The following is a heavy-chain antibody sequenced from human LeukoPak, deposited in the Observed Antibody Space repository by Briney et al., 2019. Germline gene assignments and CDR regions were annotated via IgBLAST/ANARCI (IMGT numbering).Heavy chain of an antibody. J-gene: IGHJ4*02. CDR1: GFTLSHYW. CDR3: ASSCTNGVCYREDY. V-gene: IGHV3-74*01. D-gene: IGHD2-8*01. CDR2: INTDGRST. Sequence: PGGSLRLSCAASGFTLSHYWMHWVRQAPGKGLVWVSRINTDGRSTTYADSVKGRFTISRDNAKNTLYLQMNSLRAEDTAVYYCASSCTNGVCYREDYWGQGTLVTVSS.